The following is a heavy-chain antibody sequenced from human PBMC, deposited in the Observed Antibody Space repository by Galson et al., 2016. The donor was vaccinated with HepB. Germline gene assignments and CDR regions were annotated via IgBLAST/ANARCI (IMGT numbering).Heavy chain of an antibody. D-gene: IGHD4-17*01. CDR3: ARHPTYGDSVSGFDY. CDR1: GYTFTSYW. V-gene: IGHV5-51*01. Sequence: QSGAEVKKPGESLKISCKGPGYTFTSYWIGWVRQMPGKGLEWMGIIYPGDSDTRYSPSFHGQVSISADKSIRTAYLQWSSLKASDTAMYYCARHPTYGDSVSGFDYWGQGTLVTVSS. J-gene: IGHJ4*02. CDR2: IYPGDSDT.